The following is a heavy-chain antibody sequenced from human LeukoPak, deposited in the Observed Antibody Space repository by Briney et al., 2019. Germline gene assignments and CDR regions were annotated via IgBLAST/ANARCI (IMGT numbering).Heavy chain of an antibody. V-gene: IGHV4-39*01. J-gene: IGHJ6*02. Sequence: KSSETLSLTCTVSGGSISSSSYYWGWIRQPPGRGLEWIGSIYYSGSTYYNPSLKSRVTISVDTSKNQFSLKLSSVTAADTAVYYCARHVGGHSYISPYYYYGMDVWGQGTTVTVSS. CDR3: ARHVGGHSYISPYYYYGMDV. CDR2: IYYSGST. D-gene: IGHD5-18*01. CDR1: GGSISSSSYY.